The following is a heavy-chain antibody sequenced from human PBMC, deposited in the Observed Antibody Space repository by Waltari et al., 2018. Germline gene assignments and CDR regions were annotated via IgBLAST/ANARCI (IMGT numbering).Heavy chain of an antibody. CDR2: LYHAGNT. Sequence: EVQLVESGGHLIQPGGSLRLSCAASGFNVGSYYMNWVRQAPGKGLEWVSILYHAGNTYYADSVKGRFTFSRDNSKNTLYLQMNSLRAEDTAVYYCARGNTKYGMDVWGQGTTVTVSS. CDR3: ARGNTKYGMDV. D-gene: IGHD3-10*01. V-gene: IGHV3-53*01. J-gene: IGHJ6*02. CDR1: GFNVGSYY.